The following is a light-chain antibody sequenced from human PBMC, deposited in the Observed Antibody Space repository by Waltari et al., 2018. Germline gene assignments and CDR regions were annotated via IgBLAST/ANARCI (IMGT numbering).Light chain of an antibody. CDR3: QQYDNWPPLT. CDR2: GVS. CDR1: QSFRSN. V-gene: IGKV3-15*01. Sequence: EIVMTQSPATLSVSPGERATLPCRASQSFRSNYLAWYQQKPGQAPRLLIYGVSTRATGIPASFSGSGFGTEFTLTISSVQAEDFAVYYCQQYDNWPPLTFGQGTRLEIK. J-gene: IGKJ5*01.